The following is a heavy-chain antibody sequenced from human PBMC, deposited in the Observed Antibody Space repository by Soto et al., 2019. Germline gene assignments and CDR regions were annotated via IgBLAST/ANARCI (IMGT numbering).Heavy chain of an antibody. J-gene: IGHJ4*02. CDR3: ATAGRVLMVYAGDY. CDR2: ISGSGGST. CDR1: GFTFSSYA. V-gene: IGHV3-23*01. D-gene: IGHD2-8*01. Sequence: EVQLLESGGGLVQPGGSLRLSCAASGFTFSSYAMSWVRQAPGKGLEWVSAISGSGGSTYYADSVKGRFTISRDNSKNTLYLQMNSLRAEDTAVYYCATAGRVLMVYAGDYWGQGTLVTVSS.